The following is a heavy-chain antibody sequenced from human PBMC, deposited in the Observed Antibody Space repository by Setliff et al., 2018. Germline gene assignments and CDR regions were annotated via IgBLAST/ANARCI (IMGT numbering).Heavy chain of an antibody. D-gene: IGHD6-19*01. CDR2: IIPIFRTA. J-gene: IGHJ6*02. V-gene: IGHV1-69*05. Sequence: GASVKVSCKASGGTFSNYAITWVRQAPGQGLEWMGGIIPIFRTANYAQKFQGRVTITTDESTSTAYMELSSLRSEDTAVYYCASGTPHKWLVHDYYYYGMDVWGQGTTVTVSS. CDR1: GGTFSNYA. CDR3: ASGTPHKWLVHDYYYYGMDV.